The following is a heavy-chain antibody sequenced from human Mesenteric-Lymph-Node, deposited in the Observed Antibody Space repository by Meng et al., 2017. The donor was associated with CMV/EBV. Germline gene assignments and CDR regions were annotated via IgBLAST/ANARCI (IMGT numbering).Heavy chain of an antibody. CDR1: GFTFSSYA. CDR2: ISYDGSNK. Sequence: GESLKISCAASGFTFSSYAMHWVRQAPGKGLEWVVVISYDGSNKYYADSVKGRFTISRDNSKNTLYLQMNSLRAEDTAVYYCAKEWAPHEHFDYWGQGTLVTVSS. CDR3: AKEWAPHEHFDY. V-gene: IGHV3-30*04. J-gene: IGHJ4*02.